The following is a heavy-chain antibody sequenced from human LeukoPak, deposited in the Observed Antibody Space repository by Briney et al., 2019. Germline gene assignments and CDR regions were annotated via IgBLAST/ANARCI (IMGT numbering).Heavy chain of an antibody. CDR3: ARDQRRGWFGELLPYNWFDP. CDR1: GVSISSSNSY. CDR2: IYYSGNT. V-gene: IGHV4-39*02. D-gene: IGHD3-10*01. Sequence: PSETLSLTCTVSGVSISSSNSYWGWIRQPPGKGLEWIGSIYYSGNTYYNASLKSQVSISIDTSKNQFSLRLTSVTAADTAVYYCARDQRRGWFGELLPYNWFDPWGQGTLVTVSS. J-gene: IGHJ5*02.